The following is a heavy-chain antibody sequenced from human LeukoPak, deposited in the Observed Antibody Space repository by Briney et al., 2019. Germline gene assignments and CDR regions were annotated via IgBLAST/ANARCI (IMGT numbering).Heavy chain of an antibody. CDR2: ISSSGSTI. V-gene: IGHV3-11*01. J-gene: IGHJ6*03. CDR3: ARLVVVAATGGYYMDV. Sequence: GGSLRLSCAASGFTFSDYYMSWIREAPGKGLEWVSYISSSGSTIYYADSVKGRFIISRDNAKNSLYLQMNSLRAEDTAVYYCARLVVVAATGGYYMDVWGKGTTVTVSS. D-gene: IGHD2-15*01. CDR1: GFTFSDYY.